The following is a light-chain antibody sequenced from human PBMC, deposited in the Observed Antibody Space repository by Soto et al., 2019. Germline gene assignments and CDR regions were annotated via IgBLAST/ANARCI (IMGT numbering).Light chain of an antibody. Sequence: EIVMTQSPATRSVSPGERATLSCRASQSVSSNLAWYQQKPGQAPRLLIYGASSRATGIPDRFSGSGSGTDFTLTISRLEPEDFALYFCHRYGDSPLTFGGGTRWIS. CDR2: GAS. CDR1: QSVSSN. J-gene: IGKJ4*01. CDR3: HRYGDSPLT. V-gene: IGKV3-20*01.